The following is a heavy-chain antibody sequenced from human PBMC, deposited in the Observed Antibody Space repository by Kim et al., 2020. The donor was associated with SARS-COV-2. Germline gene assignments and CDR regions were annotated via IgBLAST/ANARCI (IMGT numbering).Heavy chain of an antibody. J-gene: IGHJ4*02. V-gene: IGHV3-33*06. D-gene: IGHD2-2*01. CDR1: GFTFSSYG. Sequence: GGSLRLSCAASGFTFSSYGMHWVRQAPGKGLEWVAVIWYDGSNKYYADSVKGRFTISRDNSKNTLYLQMNSLRAEDTAVYYCAKDSGCSSTSCYYFDYWGQGTLVTVSS. CDR2: IWYDGSNK. CDR3: AKDSGCSSTSCYYFDY.